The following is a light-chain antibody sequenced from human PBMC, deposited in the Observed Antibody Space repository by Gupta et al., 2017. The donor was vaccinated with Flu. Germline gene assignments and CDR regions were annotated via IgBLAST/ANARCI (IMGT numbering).Light chain of an antibody. CDR1: KRGSKY. Sequence: YPGQTASITCSGEKRGSKYASLYQHKPVQQHLLVIYRDNNRTSGVPERFAGSNSVNTATLTISGTQARDEDDYYCQSWDTSTGVFGIGTKFTVL. V-gene: IGLV3-1*01. J-gene: IGLJ1*01. CDR2: RDN. CDR3: QSWDTSTGV.